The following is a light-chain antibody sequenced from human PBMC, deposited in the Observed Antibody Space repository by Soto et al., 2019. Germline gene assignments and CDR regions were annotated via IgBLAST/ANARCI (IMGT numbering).Light chain of an antibody. CDR1: SSDVGAYNF. V-gene: IGLV2-11*01. Sequence: QSALTQPRSVSGSPGQSVTISCTGTSSDVGAYNFVSWYQHHPGKAPKLIIYDVTARPSGVPDRFSGSKSGNSASLTISGLQTEDEADYYCCSYAGTYSWVFGGGTQLTVL. J-gene: IGLJ3*02. CDR3: CSYAGTYSWV. CDR2: DVT.